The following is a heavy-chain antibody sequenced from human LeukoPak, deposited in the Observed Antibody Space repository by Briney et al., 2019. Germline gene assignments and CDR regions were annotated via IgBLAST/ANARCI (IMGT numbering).Heavy chain of an antibody. V-gene: IGHV3-33*08. J-gene: IGHJ4*02. CDR1: GFNVSNNY. CDR2: LVYDARS. Sequence: PGGSLRLSCAASGFNVSNNYMTWVRQAPGKGLEWVARLVYDARSDYANSVKGRFSISRDDSKNTLFLDMSNLRVEDTALYYCARDLSAAFDFWGQGVLVTVSS. D-gene: IGHD6-19*01. CDR3: ARDLSAAFDF.